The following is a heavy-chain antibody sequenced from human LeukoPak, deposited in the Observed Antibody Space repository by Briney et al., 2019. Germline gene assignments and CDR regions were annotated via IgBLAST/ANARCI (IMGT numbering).Heavy chain of an antibody. CDR3: ARGRRGAATNNWFDP. J-gene: IGHJ5*02. D-gene: IGHD1-26*01. Sequence: SETLSLTCSVSGGSISSYYWSWIRQPAGKGREWIGRIYTTGNTDYNPSLKSRVTISVDTSKNQFSLKLSSVTAADTAVYYCARGRRGAATNNWFDPWGQATLVTVSS. CDR2: IYTTGNT. V-gene: IGHV4-4*07. CDR1: GGSISSYY.